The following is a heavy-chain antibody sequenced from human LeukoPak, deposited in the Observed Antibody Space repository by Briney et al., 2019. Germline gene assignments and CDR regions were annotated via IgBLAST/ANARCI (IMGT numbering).Heavy chain of an antibody. D-gene: IGHD3-22*01. CDR1: GFTFSSFA. CDR2: ILFDGSNT. CDR3: ASGPIYTNYYDSSAPDY. J-gene: IGHJ4*02. V-gene: IGHV3-30*04. Sequence: PGGSLRLSCAASGFTFSSFAVHWVRQAPGKGLEWVAVILFDGSNTYYADSVKGRFTISRDNSKNTLYLQMNSLRAEDTAVYYCASGPIYTNYYDSSAPDYWGQGTLVTVSS.